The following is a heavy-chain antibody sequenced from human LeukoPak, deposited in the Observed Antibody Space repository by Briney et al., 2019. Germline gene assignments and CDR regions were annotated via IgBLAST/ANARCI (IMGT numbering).Heavy chain of an antibody. V-gene: IGHV4-31*03. Sequence: PSETLSLTCTVSGGSISSSCLYWGWLRQHPGKGLEWVGYIYYSGSAYYNPSLKSRVAISVDTSKNPFSLDLSSVTAADTALYYCVREITTAGMGNFDYWGQGTLVTVSS. D-gene: IGHD6-19*01. J-gene: IGHJ4*02. CDR2: IYYSGSA. CDR3: VREITTAGMGNFDY. CDR1: GGSISSSCLY.